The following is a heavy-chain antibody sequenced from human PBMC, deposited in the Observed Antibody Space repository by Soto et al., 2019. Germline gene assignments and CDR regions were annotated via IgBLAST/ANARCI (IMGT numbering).Heavy chain of an antibody. D-gene: IGHD1-1*01. CDR3: ARGKSRDAYNPLGY. CDR2: IYTAGPT. V-gene: IGHV3-53*01. CDR1: GFTVSNYY. Sequence: LRLSCAASGFTVSNYYMSWVRQAPGRGLQWVSVIYTAGPTYYADSVKGRFTISRDESKNTLYFPMDNLRAEDTATYYCARGKSRDAYNPLGYWGPGTLVTVSS. J-gene: IGHJ4*02.